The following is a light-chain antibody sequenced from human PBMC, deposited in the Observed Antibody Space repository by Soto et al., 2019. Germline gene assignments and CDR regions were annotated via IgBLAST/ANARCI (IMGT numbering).Light chain of an antibody. J-gene: IGKJ1*01. CDR1: QSISSY. V-gene: IGKV1-39*01. CDR3: QQGDRTPWT. Sequence: DIQMTQSPSSLSASVGDRVTITCRASQSISSYLNWYQQKPGKAPKLLIYAASSLQSGVPSRFSGSGSGTDFTLTISSLHPEDFATYYCQQGDRTPWTFGQGTKVELK. CDR2: AAS.